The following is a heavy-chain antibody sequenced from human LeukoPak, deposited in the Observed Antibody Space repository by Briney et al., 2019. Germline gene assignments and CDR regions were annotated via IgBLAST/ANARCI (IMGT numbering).Heavy chain of an antibody. Sequence: ASETLSLTCSVSGGSISSDYWSWIRQPAGKGLEWIGRIYSSGSTNYDPSLKSRVTMSLDTSKNQFSLNLSSVTAADTAVYYCAKVDRNYNGHAFDIWGQGTMVTVSP. J-gene: IGHJ3*02. V-gene: IGHV4-4*07. CDR3: AKVDRNYNGHAFDI. CDR1: GGSISSDY. D-gene: IGHD1-14*01. CDR2: IYSSGST.